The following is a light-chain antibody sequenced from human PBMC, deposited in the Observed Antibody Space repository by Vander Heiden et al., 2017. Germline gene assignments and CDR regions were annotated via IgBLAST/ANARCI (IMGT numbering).Light chain of an antibody. CDR3: GTWDSSLSAYV. CDR2: ENN. J-gene: IGLJ1*01. V-gene: IGLV1-51*02. CDR1: SSNIGNNY. Sequence: QSVLTQPPSVSAAPAQKVTISCSGSSSNIGNNYVSWYQQLPGTAPKLLIYENNKRPSGIPDRFSGSKSGTSATLGITGLQTGDEADYYCGTWDSSLSAYVFGTGTKVTVL.